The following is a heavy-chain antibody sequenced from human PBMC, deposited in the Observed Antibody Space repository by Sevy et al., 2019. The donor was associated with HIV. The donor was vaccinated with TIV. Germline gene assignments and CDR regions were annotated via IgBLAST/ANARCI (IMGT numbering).Heavy chain of an antibody. CDR2: MWYDGSNK. D-gene: IGHD5-12*01. V-gene: IGHV3-33*06. CDR1: GFTFSSYG. Sequence: GGSLRLSCAASGFTFSSYGMHWVRQAPGKELEWVAVMWYDGSNKYYADSVKGRFTISRDNSKNTLYLQMNSLRAEDTAVYYCAKDNFSRRRDGYNYLFDYWGQGTLVTVSS. CDR3: AKDNFSRRRDGYNYLFDY. J-gene: IGHJ4*02.